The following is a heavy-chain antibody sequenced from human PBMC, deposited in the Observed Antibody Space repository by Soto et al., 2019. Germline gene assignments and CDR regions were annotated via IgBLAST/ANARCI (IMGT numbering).Heavy chain of an antibody. CDR2: IYQSGST. J-gene: IGHJ3*02. CDR3: ASGRHIVVVTATQSDAFDI. CDR1: GGSISSGGYS. D-gene: IGHD2-21*02. V-gene: IGHV4-30-2*01. Sequence: SETLSLTCAVSGGSISSGGYSWSWIRQPPGKGQEWIGYIYQSGSTYYNPSLKSRVTISVDRFKNQFSLKLSSVTAADTAVYYCASGRHIVVVTATQSDAFDIWGQGTMVTVSS.